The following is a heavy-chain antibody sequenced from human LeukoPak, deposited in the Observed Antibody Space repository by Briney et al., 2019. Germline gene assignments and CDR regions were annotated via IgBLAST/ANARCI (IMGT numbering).Heavy chain of an antibody. V-gene: IGHV3-30-3*01. CDR3: ARVNGGSYSYYFDY. Sequence: PGGSLRLSCAASGFTFSSYAMHWVRQAPGKGLEGVAVISYDGSNKYYADSVKGRFTISRDNAKNSLYLQMNSLRAEDTAVYYCARVNGGSYSYYFDYWGQGTLVTVSS. J-gene: IGHJ4*02. CDR2: ISYDGSNK. CDR1: GFTFSSYA. D-gene: IGHD1-26*01.